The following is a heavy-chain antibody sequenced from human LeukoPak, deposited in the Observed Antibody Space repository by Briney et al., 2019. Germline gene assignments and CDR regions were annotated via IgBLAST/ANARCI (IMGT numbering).Heavy chain of an antibody. Sequence: PGGSLRLSCSASGFIFSSYSMHWVRQAPGKGLDYVSAINSSGGDTYYADSVKGRFTVSRDNSKNTLYLQMSSLRAEDTAIYYCVRVFGSGSGKYYADYWGQGTLVTVSS. CDR1: GFIFSSYS. CDR3: VRVFGSGSGKYYADY. V-gene: IGHV3-64D*06. CDR2: INSSGGDT. J-gene: IGHJ4*02. D-gene: IGHD3-10*01.